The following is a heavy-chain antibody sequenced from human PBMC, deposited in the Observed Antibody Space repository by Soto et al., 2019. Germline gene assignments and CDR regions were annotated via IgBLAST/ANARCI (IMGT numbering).Heavy chain of an antibody. D-gene: IGHD2-15*01. CDR2: ISYAGSNK. V-gene: IGHV3-30-3*01. CDR1: GFTLSSYA. Sequence: QVQLVESGGGVVQPGRSLRLSCAASGFTLSSYAMHGARQAPGKGLECVAVISYAGSNKYYAASVQGRFTISRDNSKNKLYLQMNSRRAEDTAGYYCARDRVGVVVAGKGRWCDPWGQGTLVTVSS. J-gene: IGHJ5*02. CDR3: ARDRVGVVVAGKGRWCDP.